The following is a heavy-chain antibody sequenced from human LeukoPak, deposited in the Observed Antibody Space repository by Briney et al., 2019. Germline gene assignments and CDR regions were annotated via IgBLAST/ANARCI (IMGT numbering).Heavy chain of an antibody. CDR1: GFTFSSYA. D-gene: IGHD3-10*01. J-gene: IGHJ4*02. CDR2: ISGSGGST. CDR3: AKDRAGLLWFGGILDY. V-gene: IGHV3-23*01. Sequence: PGGSLRLSCAASGFTFSSYAMSWVRQAPGTGLEWVSAISGSGGSTYYADSAKGRFTISRDNSKNTLYLQMNSLRAEDTAVYYCAKDRAGLLWFGGILDYWGQGTLVTVSS.